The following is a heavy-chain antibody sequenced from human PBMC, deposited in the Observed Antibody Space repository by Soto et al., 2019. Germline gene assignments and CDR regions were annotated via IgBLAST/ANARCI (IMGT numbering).Heavy chain of an antibody. CDR2: TYYRSKWYN. J-gene: IGHJ4*02. CDR1: GDNVSSNSAA. Sequence: SQTLSLTCAISGDNVSSNSAAWNWIRQSPSRGLEWLGRTYYRSKWYNDYAVSVKSRITINPDTSKNQFSLQLNSVTPEDTAVYYCARVHRKIAVAAPYYFDYWGQGTLVTVSS. CDR3: ARVHRKIAVAAPYYFDY. V-gene: IGHV6-1*01. D-gene: IGHD6-19*01.